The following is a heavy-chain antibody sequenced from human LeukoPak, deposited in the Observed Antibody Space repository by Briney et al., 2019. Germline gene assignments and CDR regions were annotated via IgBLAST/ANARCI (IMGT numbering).Heavy chain of an antibody. CDR3: ARDSSSLFDY. CDR2: IWYDGSNK. CDR1: GFTFSSYG. Sequence: GGFLRLSCAASGFTFSSYGMHWVRQAPGKGLEWVAVIWYDGSNKYYADSVKGRFTISRDNSKNTLYLQMNSLRAEDTTVYYCARDSSSLFDYWGQGTLVTVSS. J-gene: IGHJ4*02. D-gene: IGHD6-13*01. V-gene: IGHV3-33*01.